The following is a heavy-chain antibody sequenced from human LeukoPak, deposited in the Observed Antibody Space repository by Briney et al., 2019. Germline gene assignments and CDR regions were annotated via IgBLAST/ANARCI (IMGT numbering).Heavy chain of an antibody. Sequence: SETLSLTCTVSGDSISSYYWSWIRQPPGKGLEWIGYIYYSGSTNYNPSLKSRVTISVDTSRNQFSLKLRSVTAADTAVYYCAREVVPAASPYYYYYMDVRGKGTTVTVSS. V-gene: IGHV4-59*01. CDR3: AREVVPAASPYYYYYMDV. D-gene: IGHD2-2*01. CDR1: GDSISSYY. J-gene: IGHJ6*03. CDR2: IYYSGST.